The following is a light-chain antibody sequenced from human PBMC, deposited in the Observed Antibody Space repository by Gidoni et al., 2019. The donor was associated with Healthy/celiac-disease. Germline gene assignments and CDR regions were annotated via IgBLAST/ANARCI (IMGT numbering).Light chain of an antibody. V-gene: IGKV3D-7*01. CDR1: QSVSSSY. CDR2: GAS. CDR3: QQDDNLPRRT. Sequence: PGERVTLSCRASQSVSSSYLTCYQQKPGQAPRLLIYGASTRATSIPARFSGSGSGTDFTLTISSLQPEDFAVYYCQQDDNLPRRTFXQXTKLEIK. J-gene: IGKJ2*01.